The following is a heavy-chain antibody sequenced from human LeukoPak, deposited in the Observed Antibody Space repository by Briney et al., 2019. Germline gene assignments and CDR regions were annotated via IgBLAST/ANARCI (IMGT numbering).Heavy chain of an antibody. CDR2: ISHNGDRT. CDR1: GFTFSSYA. D-gene: IGHD6-13*01. V-gene: IGHV3-23*01. Sequence: GGSLRLSCAASGFTFSSYAMTWVRQAPGKRLEWVSGISHNGDRTYCADSVEGRFTISRDNSKNTLYLQMNGLRPEDTAVYYCAEDSVAAAGTAWFDPWGQRTLVTVSS. J-gene: IGHJ5*02. CDR3: AEDSVAAAGTAWFDP.